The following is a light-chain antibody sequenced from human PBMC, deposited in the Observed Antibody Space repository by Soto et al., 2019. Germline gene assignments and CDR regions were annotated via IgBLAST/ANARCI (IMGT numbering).Light chain of an antibody. CDR2: AAS. CDR3: QQSYSTLSIT. CDR1: ESINRH. Sequence: DIPMTQSPSSLSASVGDRVTITCRASESINRHLNWYQQKPGKAPKLLIYAASSLQNGVPSRFSGSGSGTDFPLTISNLQPEDFATYYCQQSYSTLSITFGQGTRLEIK. J-gene: IGKJ5*01. V-gene: IGKV1-39*01.